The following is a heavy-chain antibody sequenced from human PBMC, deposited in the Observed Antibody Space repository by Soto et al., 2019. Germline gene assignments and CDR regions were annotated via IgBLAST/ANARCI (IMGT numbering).Heavy chain of an antibody. J-gene: IGHJ3*02. CDR1: GFTFSSRG. V-gene: IGHV3-21*01. CDR3: ARDTYYDFWSGYFPHAFDI. Sequence: LRLSCVASGFTFSSRGMHWVRQAPGKGLEWVSSISSDGYIFYADSVKGRFTISRDNAKNSLYLQMNSLRAEDTAVYYCARDTYYDFWSGYFPHAFDIWGQGTMVTVSS. CDR2: ISSDGYI. D-gene: IGHD3-3*01.